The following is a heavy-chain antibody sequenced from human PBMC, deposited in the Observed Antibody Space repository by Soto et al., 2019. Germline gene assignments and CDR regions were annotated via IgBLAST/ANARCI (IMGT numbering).Heavy chain of an antibody. CDR3: AKGRGYCSGSDCFLSGMDLRYYFYYMDV. J-gene: IGHJ6*03. CDR1: GFTFSSYA. D-gene: IGHD2-15*01. Sequence: EVQLLESGGGLVQPGGSLRLSCAASGFTFSSYAMTWVRQAPGQGLEWVSIVSGTGGNTYYADSVKGRFTVSRDNSKNTLFLQMSSLRAEDTAIYFCAKGRGYCSGSDCFLSGMDLRYYFYYMDVWGKGTAVTVSS. CDR2: VSGTGGNT. V-gene: IGHV3-23*01.